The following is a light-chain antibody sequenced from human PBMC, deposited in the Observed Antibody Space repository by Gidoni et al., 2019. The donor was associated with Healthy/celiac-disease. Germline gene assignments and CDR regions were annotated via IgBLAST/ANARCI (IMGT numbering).Light chain of an antibody. Sequence: DIVMTQSPLSLPVTPGGPASISCRSSQSLLHSNGYTYLDWYLQKPGQSPQPLIYLGSNRASGVPDRFSGSGSGTDFTLKISRVEAEDVGVYYCMQALQTPRFTFGPGTKVDIK. V-gene: IGKV2-28*01. CDR2: LGS. CDR3: MQALQTPRFT. CDR1: QSLLHSNGYTY. J-gene: IGKJ3*01.